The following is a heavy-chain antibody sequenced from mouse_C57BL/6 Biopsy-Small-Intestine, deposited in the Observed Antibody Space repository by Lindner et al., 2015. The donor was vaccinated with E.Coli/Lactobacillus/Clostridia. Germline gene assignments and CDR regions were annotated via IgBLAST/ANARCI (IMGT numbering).Heavy chain of an antibody. CDR2: IDPYNGVT. CDR1: GYSFTAYN. V-gene: IGHV1S135*01. D-gene: IGHD2-2*01. J-gene: IGHJ2*01. CDR3: ARSPMVSTT. Sequence: VQLQESGPELVKPGASVKMSCKASGYSFTAYNMHWVKQSHGKSLEWIGYIDPYNGVTDYNQKFKGKATLTVDKSSTTAYMQLNSLTSEDSAVYYCARSPMVSTTGGQGTTLTVSS.